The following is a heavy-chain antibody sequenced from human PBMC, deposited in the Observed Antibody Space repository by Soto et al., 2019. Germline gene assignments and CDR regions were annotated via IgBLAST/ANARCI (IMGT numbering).Heavy chain of an antibody. CDR2: VSANGQGI. J-gene: IGHJ4*02. Sequence: GGSLRLSCAASGFTFSSSAISWVRQAPGKGLEWVSAVSANGQGIYYADSVRGRFTISRDNSKNTVFLHMDSLSAEDTAVYYCAKGRHYPRDCFHYWGQGTLVTVSS. CDR3: AKGRHYPRDCFHY. D-gene: IGHD3-10*01. CDR1: GFTFSSSA. V-gene: IGHV3-23*01.